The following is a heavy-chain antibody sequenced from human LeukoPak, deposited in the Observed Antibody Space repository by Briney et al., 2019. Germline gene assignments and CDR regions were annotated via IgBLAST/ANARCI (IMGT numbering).Heavy chain of an antibody. CDR1: GFTFDDYA. CDR2: ISWNSGSI. CDR3: AKGSAVAGTGGYFDY. Sequence: GGSLRLSCAASGFTFDDYAMHWVRQAPGKGLEWVSGISWNSGSIGYADSVKGRFTISRDNAKNSLYLQMNSLRAEDMALYYCAKGSAVAGTGGYFDYWGQGTLVTVSS. V-gene: IGHV3-9*03. J-gene: IGHJ4*02. D-gene: IGHD6-19*01.